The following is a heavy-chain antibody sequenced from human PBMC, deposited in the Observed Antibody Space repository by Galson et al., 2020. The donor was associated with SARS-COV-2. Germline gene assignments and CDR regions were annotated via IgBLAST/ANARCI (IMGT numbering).Heavy chain of an antibody. CDR3: ARQILTGYYSFYYFDY. CDR2: TYYSGSG. Sequence: KISETLSLTCSVSGGSISSSNYYWGWVRQPPGKGLEWIGSTYYSGSGYYNPSLTSRLTISVDTSKNQFFMKLTSVTAADTAVYYCARQILTGYYSFYYFDYWGQGALITVSS. CDR1: GGSISSSNYY. V-gene: IGHV4-39*01. D-gene: IGHD3-9*01. J-gene: IGHJ4*02.